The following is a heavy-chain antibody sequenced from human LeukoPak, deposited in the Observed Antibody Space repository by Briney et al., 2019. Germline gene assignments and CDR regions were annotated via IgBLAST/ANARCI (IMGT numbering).Heavy chain of an antibody. V-gene: IGHV3-53*01. Sequence: GGSLRLSCAASGFTVSTNYLSWVRQAPGMGLEWVSAIYSGGSTYHADSVKGRFTISRDNSKNTVYLQMNSLRAEDTAVYYCARYGSGKNDWYFDLWGRGTLVTVSS. J-gene: IGHJ2*01. CDR1: GFTVSTNY. D-gene: IGHD3-10*01. CDR3: ARYGSGKNDWYFDL. CDR2: IYSGGST.